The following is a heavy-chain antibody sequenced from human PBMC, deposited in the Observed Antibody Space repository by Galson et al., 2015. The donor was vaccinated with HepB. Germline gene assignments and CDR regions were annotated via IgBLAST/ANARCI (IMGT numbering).Heavy chain of an antibody. CDR3: ARAYDYIWGSYREGGFYFDY. Sequence: SVKVSCKASGYTFTGYYMHWVRQAPGQGLEWMGRINPNSGGTNYAQKFQGRVTMTRDTSISTAYMELSRLRSDDTAVYYCARAYDYIWGSYREGGFYFDYWGQGTLVTVSS. D-gene: IGHD3-16*02. V-gene: IGHV1-2*06. J-gene: IGHJ4*02. CDR2: INPNSGGT. CDR1: GYTFTGYY.